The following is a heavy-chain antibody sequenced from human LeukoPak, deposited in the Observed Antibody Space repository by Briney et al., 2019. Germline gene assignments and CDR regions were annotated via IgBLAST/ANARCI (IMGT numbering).Heavy chain of an antibody. J-gene: IGHJ4*02. CDR3: AKDGTYYYDSSGYWGYFDY. Sequence: QPGRSLRLSCAASGFTFDDYAMHWVRQAPGKGLEWVSGISWNSGSIGYADSVKGRFTISRDNAKNSLYLQMNSLRAEDTALYYCAKDGTYYYDSSGYWGYFDYWGQGTLVTVSS. D-gene: IGHD3-22*01. CDR2: ISWNSGSI. CDR1: GFTFDDYA. V-gene: IGHV3-9*01.